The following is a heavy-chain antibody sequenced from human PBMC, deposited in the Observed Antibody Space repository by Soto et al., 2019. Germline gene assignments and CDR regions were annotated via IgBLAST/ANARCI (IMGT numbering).Heavy chain of an antibody. Sequence: PSETLSLTCTVSGGSISSYYWSWIRQPPGKGLEWIGYIYYSGSTNYNPSLKSRVTISVDTSKNQFSLKLSSVTAADTAVYYCARDKVAGHYYYGMDVWGQGTTVTVSS. CDR2: IYYSGST. V-gene: IGHV4-59*01. CDR1: GGSISSYY. J-gene: IGHJ6*02. D-gene: IGHD6-19*01. CDR3: ARDKVAGHYYYGMDV.